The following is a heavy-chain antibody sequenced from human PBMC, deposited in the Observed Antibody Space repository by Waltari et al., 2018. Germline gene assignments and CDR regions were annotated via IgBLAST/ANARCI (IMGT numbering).Heavy chain of an antibody. V-gene: IGHV3-7*04. CDR2: INQDGSTK. CDR3: ARVVSRTRQFDP. J-gene: IGHJ5*02. Sequence: EVQLVESGGGLVQPGGSLRLSCSASGFTFGHYWMRWVRQAPGKGLEWVANINQDGSTKNSMDSVKGRFTISRDNADNSLYLQLNSLRAEDTAFYYCARVVSRTRQFDPWGQGTLVTVSP. CDR1: GFTFGHYW. D-gene: IGHD1-7*01.